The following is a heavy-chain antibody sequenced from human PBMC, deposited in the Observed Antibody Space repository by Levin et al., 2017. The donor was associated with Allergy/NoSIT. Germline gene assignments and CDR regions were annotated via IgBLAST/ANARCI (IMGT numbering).Heavy chain of an antibody. CDR2: INHRGTT. J-gene: IGHJ4*02. D-gene: IGHD3-10*01. V-gene: IGHV4-34*01. CDR1: GGSFSGYY. Sequence: SQTLSLTCAVYGGSFSGYYWSWIRQPPGKGLEWIGEINHRGTTSNNPSLKSRVTISVDTSKNQFSLELRSVTAADTAVYYCARFYGSGSYAGDYWGQGTLVTVSS. CDR3: ARFYGSGSYAGDY.